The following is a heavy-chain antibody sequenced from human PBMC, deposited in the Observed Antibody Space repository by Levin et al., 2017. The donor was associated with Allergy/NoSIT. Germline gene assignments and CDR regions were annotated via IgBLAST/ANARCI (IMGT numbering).Heavy chain of an antibody. Sequence: GESLKISCAASGFTFSSYAMSWVRQAPGKGLEWVSAISGSGGSTYYADSVKGRFTISRDNSKNTLYLQMNSLRAEDTAVYYCATASSVAAPPDWFDPWGQGTLVTVSS. CDR1: GFTFSSYA. CDR2: ISGSGGST. D-gene: IGHD6-19*01. CDR3: ATASSVAAPPDWFDP. V-gene: IGHV3-23*01. J-gene: IGHJ5*02.